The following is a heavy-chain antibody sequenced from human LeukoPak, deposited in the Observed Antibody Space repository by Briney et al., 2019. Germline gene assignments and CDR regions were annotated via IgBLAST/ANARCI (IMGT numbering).Heavy chain of an antibody. D-gene: IGHD2-2*01. V-gene: IGHV3-33*05. CDR2: IQSNGRNK. J-gene: IGHJ4*02. Sequence: GGSLRLSCATSGFIFSSDDMHWVRQAPGKGLEWVAGIQSNGRNKYYVDSVKGRFAISRDNSKSTLYLQVNSLRVEDTALYYCARESEGGTGTSCPDYWGQGTLVTVSS. CDR1: GFIFSSDD. CDR3: ARESEGGTGTSCPDY.